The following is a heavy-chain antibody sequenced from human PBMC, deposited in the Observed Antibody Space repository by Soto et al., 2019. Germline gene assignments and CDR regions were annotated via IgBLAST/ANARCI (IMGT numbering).Heavy chain of an antibody. CDR3: ARVRSVRAVAGYYYYGMDV. J-gene: IGHJ6*02. V-gene: IGHV1-46*01. CDR1: GYTFTSYY. D-gene: IGHD6-19*01. Sequence: ASVKVSCKASGYTFTSYYMHWVRQAPGQGLEWMGIINPSGGSTSYAQKFQGRVTITADESTSTAYMELSSLRSEDTAVYYCARVRSVRAVAGYYYYGMDVWGQGTTVTVSS. CDR2: INPSGGST.